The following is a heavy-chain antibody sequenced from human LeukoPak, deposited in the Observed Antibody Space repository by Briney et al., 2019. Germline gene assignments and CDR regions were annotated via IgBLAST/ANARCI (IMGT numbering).Heavy chain of an antibody. CDR2: ISGSGGST. V-gene: IGHV3-23*01. D-gene: IGHD3-9*01. Sequence: GGSLRLSCAASGFTFSSYAISWVRQAPGKGLEWVSAISGSGGSTYYADSVKGRFTISRDNSKNTLYLQMNSLRAEDTAVYYCAKDPEDILTFDYWGRGTLVTVSS. J-gene: IGHJ4*02. CDR1: GFTFSSYA. CDR3: AKDPEDILTFDY.